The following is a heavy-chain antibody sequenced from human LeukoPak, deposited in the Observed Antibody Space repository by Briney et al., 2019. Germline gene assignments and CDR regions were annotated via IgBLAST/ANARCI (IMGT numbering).Heavy chain of an antibody. J-gene: IGHJ4*02. V-gene: IGHV3-23*01. CDR2: ISGSGGST. D-gene: IGHD5-18*01. CDR1: GFTFSSYA. CDR3: AKGSGGYSYGYLFYFDY. Sequence: PGGSLRLSCAASGFTFSSYAMSWVRQAPGKGLEWVSAISGSGGSTYYADSVKGRFTISRDNSKNTLYLQMNSLTAEDTAVYYCAKGSGGYSYGYLFYFDYWGQGTLVTVSS.